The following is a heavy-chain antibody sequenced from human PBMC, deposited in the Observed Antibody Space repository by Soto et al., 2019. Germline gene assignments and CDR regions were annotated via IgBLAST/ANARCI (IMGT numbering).Heavy chain of an antibody. Sequence: QVQLVQSGAEVKKPGSSVKVSCKASGGTFSSYAINWVRQAPGQGLEWMGGIIPIFATADYAQKLQGRATMTADESTSTAYMELSSLRSEDTAVYYCAQCLLGVNYYYGMDVWGQGTTVTVSS. CDR1: GGTFSSYA. J-gene: IGHJ6*02. CDR2: IIPIFATA. CDR3: AQCLLGVNYYYGMDV. D-gene: IGHD3-16*01. V-gene: IGHV1-69*12.